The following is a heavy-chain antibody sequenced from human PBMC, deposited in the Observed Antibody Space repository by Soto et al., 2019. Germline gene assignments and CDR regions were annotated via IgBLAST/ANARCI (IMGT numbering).Heavy chain of an antibody. CDR2: ISYDGSNK. CDR1: GFTFSSYG. V-gene: IGHV3-30*18. Sequence: GGSLRLSCAASGFTFSSYGMHWVRQAPGKGLEWVAVISYDGSNKYYADSVKGRFTISRDNSKNTLYLQMNSLRAEDTAVYYCAKPPGDDEGGWDYFDYWGQGTLVTVSS. J-gene: IGHJ4*02. D-gene: IGHD4-17*01. CDR3: AKPPGDDEGGWDYFDY.